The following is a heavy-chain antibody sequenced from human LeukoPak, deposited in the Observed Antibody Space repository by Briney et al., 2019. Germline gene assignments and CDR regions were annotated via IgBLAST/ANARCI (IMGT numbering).Heavy chain of an antibody. V-gene: IGHV1-2*02. Sequence: ASVKVSCKASGYTFTGYYMHWVRQAPGQGLEWMGWINPNSGGTNYAQKFQGRVTMTRDTSIGTAYMELSRLRSDDTAVYYCARDSYGDYELDYWGQGTLVTVSS. CDR3: ARDSYGDYELDY. J-gene: IGHJ4*02. CDR1: GYTFTGYY. CDR2: INPNSGGT. D-gene: IGHD4-17*01.